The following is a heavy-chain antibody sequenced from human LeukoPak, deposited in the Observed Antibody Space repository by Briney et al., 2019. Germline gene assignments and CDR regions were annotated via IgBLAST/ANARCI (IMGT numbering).Heavy chain of an antibody. CDR2: ISGDGVST. D-gene: IGHD3-22*01. J-gene: IGHJ4*02. CDR3: AKVLGYYDSSGYYQEGGFDY. CDR1: GFTFDDYA. V-gene: IGHV3-43*02. Sequence: GGSLRLSCAASGFTFDDYAMHWVRQAPGKGLEWVSLISGDGVSTYYADSVKGRFTISRDNSKNSLYLQMNSLRTEDTALYYCAKVLGYYDSSGYYQEGGFDYWGQGTLVTVSS.